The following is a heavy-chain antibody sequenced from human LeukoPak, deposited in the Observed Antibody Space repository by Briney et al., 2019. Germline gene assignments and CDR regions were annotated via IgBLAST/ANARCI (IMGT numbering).Heavy chain of an antibody. CDR1: GFTFSSYS. Sequence: GGSLRLSCAASGFTFSSYSMNWVRQAPGKGLEWVSSISSSSSYIYYADSVKGRFTISRDNAKNSLYLQMNSLRAEDTAVYYCARGSYDILTGWSGDLDYWGQGTLVTVSS. D-gene: IGHD3-9*01. J-gene: IGHJ4*02. CDR3: ARGSYDILTGWSGDLDY. V-gene: IGHV3-21*01. CDR2: ISSSSSYI.